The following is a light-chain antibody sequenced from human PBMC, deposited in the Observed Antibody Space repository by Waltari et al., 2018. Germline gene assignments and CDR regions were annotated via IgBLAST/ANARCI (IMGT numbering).Light chain of an antibody. CDR1: QDISNY. V-gene: IGKV1-39*01. CDR2: VAS. J-gene: IGKJ2*01. CDR3: LQGYYYHT. Sequence: DIQMTQSPSSLSASVGYRVTITCRARQDISNYLSWYQQKPGKAPKLLIYVASSLQSGVPSRFSGSGSGTDFTLTISSLQPEDFATYYCLQGYYYHTFGQGTKLEVK.